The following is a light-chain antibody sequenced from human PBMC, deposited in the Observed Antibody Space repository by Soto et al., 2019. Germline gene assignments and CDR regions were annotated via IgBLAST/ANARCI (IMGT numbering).Light chain of an antibody. CDR3: QQYGTSPPT. Sequence: EIVLTQSPGTLSLSPGERATLSCKASQSVSSNFLAWYRRKPGQPPRLLVYGASNRANNIPYRFSGSGSGTDFTLTITRLEPEDFAVYYCQQYGTSPPTFGEGTKVEI. V-gene: IGKV3-20*01. CDR1: QSVSSNF. J-gene: IGKJ1*01. CDR2: GAS.